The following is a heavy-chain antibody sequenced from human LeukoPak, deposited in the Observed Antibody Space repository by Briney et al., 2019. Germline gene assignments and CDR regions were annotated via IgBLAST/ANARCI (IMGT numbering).Heavy chain of an antibody. V-gene: IGHV3-30*18. J-gene: IGHJ4*02. CDR1: GFTFSGYG. D-gene: IGHD2-8*01. CDR3: AKDLPASTNVGGFES. Sequence: PGGSLRLSCAASGFTFSGYGMHWVRQAPGKGLEWLAVISYDGSNTYYGDSMKGRFSISRDNSKNTVFLQMNGLRPEDTAVYFCAKDLPASTNVGGFESWGQGTLVTVSS. CDR2: ISYDGSNT.